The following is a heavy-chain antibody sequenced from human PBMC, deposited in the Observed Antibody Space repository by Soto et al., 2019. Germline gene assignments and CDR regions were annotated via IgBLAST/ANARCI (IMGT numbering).Heavy chain of an antibody. D-gene: IGHD2-2*01. Sequence: ASVKVSCKASGGTFSRYTISWVRQAPGQGLEWMGRIIPILGIANYAQKFQGRVTITADKSTSTAYMELSSLRSEDTAVYYCARPSNCSSTSCYWGDDAFDIWGQGTMVTVSS. J-gene: IGHJ3*02. CDR2: IIPILGIA. CDR3: ARPSNCSSTSCYWGDDAFDI. CDR1: GGTFSRYT. V-gene: IGHV1-69*02.